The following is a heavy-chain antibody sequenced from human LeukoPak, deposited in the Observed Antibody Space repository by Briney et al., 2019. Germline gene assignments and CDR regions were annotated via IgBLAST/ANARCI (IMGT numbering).Heavy chain of an antibody. D-gene: IGHD2-2*01. CDR1: SGSFSGYY. Sequence: PSETLSLTCAVYSGSFSGYYWNWIRQPPGKGLEWIGEINHSGSTNYNPSLKSRVTISVDTSKNQFSLKLSSVTAADTAVYYCARAGDIVVVPAAIGSYFDYWGQGTLVTVSS. CDR3: ARAGDIVVVPAAIGSYFDY. V-gene: IGHV4-34*01. CDR2: INHSGST. J-gene: IGHJ4*02.